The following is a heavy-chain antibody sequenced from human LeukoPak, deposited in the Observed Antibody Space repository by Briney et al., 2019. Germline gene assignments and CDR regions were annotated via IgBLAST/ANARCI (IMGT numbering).Heavy chain of an antibody. CDR1: GGSIGSYY. D-gene: IGHD6-19*01. J-gene: IGHJ4*02. V-gene: IGHV4-59*08. CDR3: ARHRAIAGPFDH. Sequence: SETLALTCTVSGGSIGSYYWSWFRLPPGKGLEWIGQISYSGITKYNPALKSRVTISVDTSKNQISVNLSSVTAADTAFYYCARHRAIAGPFDHWGQGTLVTVSS. CDR2: ISYSGIT.